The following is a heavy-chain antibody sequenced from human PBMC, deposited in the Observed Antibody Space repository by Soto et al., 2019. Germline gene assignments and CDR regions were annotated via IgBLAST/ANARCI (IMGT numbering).Heavy chain of an antibody. V-gene: IGHV4-34*01. D-gene: IGHD3-3*01. CDR3: ARVKRGFWSGTSIDL. CDR1: GGSFSGYY. Sequence: QVQLQQWGAGLLKPSETLSLTCAVYGGSFSGYYWSWIRQPPGKGLEWIGEINHSGSTNYNPSLKSRVTISVDTSKNQSSLKLSSVTAADTAVYYCARVKRGFWSGTSIDLWGRGTLVTVSS. CDR2: INHSGST. J-gene: IGHJ2*01.